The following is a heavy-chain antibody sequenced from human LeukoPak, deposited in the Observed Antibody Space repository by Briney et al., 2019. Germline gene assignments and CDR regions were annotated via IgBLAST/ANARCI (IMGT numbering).Heavy chain of an antibody. Sequence: GGSLRLSCAASGFTFSSYSMNWVRQAPGKGLEWVSSISSSSSYIYYADSVKGRFTISRDNAKNSLYLQMNSLRAEDTAVYYCARDPYCSGGSCHDYWGQGTLVTVSS. D-gene: IGHD2-15*01. CDR3: ARDPYCSGGSCHDY. V-gene: IGHV3-21*01. CDR2: ISSSSSYI. J-gene: IGHJ4*02. CDR1: GFTFSSYS.